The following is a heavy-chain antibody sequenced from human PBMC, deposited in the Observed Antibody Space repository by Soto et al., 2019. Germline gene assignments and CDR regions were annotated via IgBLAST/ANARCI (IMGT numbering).Heavy chain of an antibody. D-gene: IGHD3-10*01. Sequence: PSETLSLTCTVSGGSVISGPYYWSWIRQPPGKGLEWIGHIYYTGNTNYNPSLKSRVTISVDTSKNQFSLNLSSVTAADTAVYYCARGSMLRGVIIVEYWGQGALVSVPS. CDR1: GGSVISGPYY. CDR2: IYYTGNT. V-gene: IGHV4-61*01. J-gene: IGHJ4*02. CDR3: ARGSMLRGVIIVEY.